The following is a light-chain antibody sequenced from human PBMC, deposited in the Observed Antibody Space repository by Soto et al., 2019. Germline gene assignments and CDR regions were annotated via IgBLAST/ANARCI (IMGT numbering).Light chain of an antibody. CDR3: ATWDETLNVLYV. V-gene: IGLV1-44*01. Sequence: QSVLTQPPSASATPGQRVTISCSGSSSNIGSNTVNWYQQLPGTAPKLLIYSNNQRPSGVPDRFSGSKSGTSASLAINGHQSEYEADNYCATWDETLNVLYVFVTGSKVIV. CDR1: SSNIGSNT. CDR2: SNN. J-gene: IGLJ1*01.